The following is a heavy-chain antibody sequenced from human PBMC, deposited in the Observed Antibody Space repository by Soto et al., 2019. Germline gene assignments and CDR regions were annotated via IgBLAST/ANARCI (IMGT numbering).Heavy chain of an antibody. V-gene: IGHV1-3*01. J-gene: IGHJ3*02. D-gene: IGHD3-3*01. CDR3: ASPARNYDFWSGYSFDI. CDR1: GYSFTSYA. Sequence: ASVKVSCKASGYSFTSYAIHWMRQAPGQRLEWMGWINAGNGNTGYAQKFQGRVTMTRNTSISTAYMELSSLRSEDTAVYYCASPARNYDFWSGYSFDIWGQGTMVTVSS. CDR2: INAGNGNT.